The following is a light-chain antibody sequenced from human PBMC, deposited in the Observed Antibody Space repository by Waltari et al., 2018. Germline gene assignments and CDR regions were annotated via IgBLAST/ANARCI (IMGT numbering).Light chain of an antibody. CDR3: QQSSSTPPWT. V-gene: IGKV1-39*01. CDR1: QTISSY. J-gene: IGKJ1*01. Sequence: DIQMTQSPSSLSASVGDRVTIPFRASQTISSYLNWYQQKPGKAPHLLIYTASSLQSGVPSRFSGSGSGTDFTLTISSLQPEDFATYYCQQSSSTPPWTFGQGTKVEIK. CDR2: TAS.